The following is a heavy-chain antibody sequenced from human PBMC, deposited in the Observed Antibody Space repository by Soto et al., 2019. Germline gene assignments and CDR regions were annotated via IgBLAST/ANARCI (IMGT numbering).Heavy chain of an antibody. Sequence: QVQLQESGPGLVKPSQTLSLSCTVSGGSISRGGYYWSWIRQHPGKGLEWIGFIYYSGSTNYNPSLKSRVSISVDTSKNPFSLKLSSVTAADTAVYYCATFVNDLNGSGRYWGQGTLVTVSS. CDR2: IYYSGST. CDR3: ATFVNDLNGSGRY. D-gene: IGHD3-10*01. CDR1: GGSISRGGYY. V-gene: IGHV4-31*03. J-gene: IGHJ4*02.